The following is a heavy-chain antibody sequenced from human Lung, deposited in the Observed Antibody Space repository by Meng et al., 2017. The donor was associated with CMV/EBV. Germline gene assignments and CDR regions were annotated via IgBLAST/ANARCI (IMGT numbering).Heavy chain of an antibody. J-gene: IGHJ4*02. CDR2: MWLDGTER. Sequence: GESLKISCAASGIIFNTHGIHWLRQAPGKGLEWVAFMWLDGTERYNEKIVKGRFTGSRDKSKNTVFLQLSSLRVEDTAVYYCVGHQGGPREGVRLVWGQGTXVTVDS. V-gene: IGHV3-30*02. CDR3: VGHQGGPREGVRLV. D-gene: IGHD3-10*01. CDR1: GIIFNTHG.